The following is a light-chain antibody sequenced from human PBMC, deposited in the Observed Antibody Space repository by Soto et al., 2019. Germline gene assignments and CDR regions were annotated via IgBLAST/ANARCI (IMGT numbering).Light chain of an antibody. Sequence: DIVMTQSPESLAVSLGERATINCKSSQSVLYSGNNKNYLNWYQQKPGHPPKLLISWASTRESGVTDRFSGSGSRTEFTLTISSLQAEDVALYYCQQYYSSPYTFGQGTKLEI. CDR1: QSVLYSGNNKNY. V-gene: IGKV4-1*01. CDR2: WAS. J-gene: IGKJ2*01. CDR3: QQYYSSPYT.